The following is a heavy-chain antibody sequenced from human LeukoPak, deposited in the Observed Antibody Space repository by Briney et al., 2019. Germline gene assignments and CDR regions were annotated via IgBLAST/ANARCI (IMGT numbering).Heavy chain of an antibody. J-gene: IGHJ4*02. Sequence: GASVKVSCKASGGTFSSYAISWVRQAPGQGLEWMGRIIPILGIANYAQKFQGGVTITADKSTSTAYMELSSLRSEDTAVYYCAREFDYGLSRYYFDYWGQGTLVTVSS. CDR2: IIPILGIA. CDR1: GGTFSSYA. V-gene: IGHV1-69*04. CDR3: AREFDYGLSRYYFDY. D-gene: IGHD3-16*01.